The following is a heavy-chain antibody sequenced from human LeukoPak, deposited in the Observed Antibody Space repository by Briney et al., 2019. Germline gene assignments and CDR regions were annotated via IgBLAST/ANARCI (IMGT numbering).Heavy chain of an antibody. Sequence: GASVKVSCKASGYSFTDYYMHWVRQAPGQGLEWMGWINPNSGGTSYAQKFQGRVTMTRDTSISTAYVELSGLRSDDTAVYYCARSFPAFVTTSTHFDYWGQGTPITVSS. CDR2: INPNSGGT. J-gene: IGHJ4*02. CDR3: ARSFPAFVTTSTHFDY. CDR1: GYSFTDYY. D-gene: IGHD2/OR15-2a*01. V-gene: IGHV1-2*02.